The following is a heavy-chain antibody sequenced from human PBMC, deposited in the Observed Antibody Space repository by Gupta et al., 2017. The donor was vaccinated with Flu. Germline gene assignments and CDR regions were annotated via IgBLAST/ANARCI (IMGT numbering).Heavy chain of an antibody. CDR3: ARGHWDS. CDR1: GFTFSGSD. CDR2: IRRSGGP. J-gene: IGHJ5*01. V-gene: IGHV3-48*03. Sequence: EVQLVESGGGLVQPGGSLRLSCAASGFTFSGSDMSWGRQAPGKGLEWVSFIRRSGGPDYTDPVKGRFTSARDNAKNSVYMQMDSLRAEDTAVYYCARGHWDSWGHGTLVTVSS.